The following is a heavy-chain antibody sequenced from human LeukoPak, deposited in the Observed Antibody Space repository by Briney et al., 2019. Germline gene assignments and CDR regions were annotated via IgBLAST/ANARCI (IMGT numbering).Heavy chain of an antibody. J-gene: IGHJ4*02. D-gene: IGHD3-3*01. CDR1: GGSISSGGYS. CDR3: ARAHGELRFLEWFSQTYYFDY. Sequence: SETLSLTCAVSGGSISSGGYSWSWIRQPPGKGLEWIGYIYHSGSTYYNPSLKSRVTISVDTSKNQFSLKLSSVTAADTAVYYCARAHGELRFLEWFSQTYYFDYWGQGTLVTVSS. V-gene: IGHV4-30-2*05. CDR2: IYHSGST.